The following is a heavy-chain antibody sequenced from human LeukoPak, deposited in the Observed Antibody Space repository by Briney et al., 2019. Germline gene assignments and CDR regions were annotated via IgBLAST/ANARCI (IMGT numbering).Heavy chain of an antibody. D-gene: IGHD3-22*01. CDR1: GGSISSYY. CDR2: IYTSGST. Sequence: PSETLSLTCTVSGGSISSYYWSWIRQPAGKGLEWNGRIYTSGSTNYNPSLKSRVTMSVDTSKNQFSLKLSSVTAADTAVYYCARDLPSGYYDSSGYYDIWGQGTMVTVSS. V-gene: IGHV4-4*07. CDR3: ARDLPSGYYDSSGYYDI. J-gene: IGHJ3*02.